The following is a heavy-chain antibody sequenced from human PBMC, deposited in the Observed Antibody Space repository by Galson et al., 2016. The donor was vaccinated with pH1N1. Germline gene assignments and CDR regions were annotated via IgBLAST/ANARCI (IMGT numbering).Heavy chain of an antibody. J-gene: IGHJ4*02. Sequence: SLRLSCAVSGFTFGRSAMSWVRQAPGKGLEWLSGISASGSGTYYADSVEGRFSISRDSSGNTLYLQMNSLRVDGTATYYCAKHASGNYYDPGGYGALDYWGQGTLVTVSS. CDR3: AKHASGNYYDPGGYGALDY. CDR2: ISASGSGT. V-gene: IGHV3-23*01. D-gene: IGHD3-22*01. CDR1: GFTFGRSA.